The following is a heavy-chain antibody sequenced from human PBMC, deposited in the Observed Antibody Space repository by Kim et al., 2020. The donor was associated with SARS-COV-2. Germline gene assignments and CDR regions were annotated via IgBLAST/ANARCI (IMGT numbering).Heavy chain of an antibody. V-gene: IGHV1-3*01. CDR3: ARPREALGILDY. CDR1: GYTFTSYA. CDR2: INAGNGNT. J-gene: IGHJ4*02. Sequence: ASVKVSCKASGYTFTSYAMHWVRQAPGQRLEWMGWINAGNGNTKYSQKFQGRVTITRDTSASTAYMELSSLRSEDTAVYYCARPREALGILDYWGQGTLVTVSS.